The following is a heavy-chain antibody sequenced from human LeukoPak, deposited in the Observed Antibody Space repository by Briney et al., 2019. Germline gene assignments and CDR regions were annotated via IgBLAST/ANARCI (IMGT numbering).Heavy chain of an antibody. CDR2: INHSGST. Sequence: SETLSLTCAVYGGSFSGYYWSWIRQPPGKGLEWIGEINHSGSTNYNPSLQSRVTISVDTSKNQFSLKLSSVTAADTAVYYCAGLAVAGNFDYWGQGTLVTVSS. CDR1: GGSFSGYY. CDR3: AGLAVAGNFDY. J-gene: IGHJ4*02. V-gene: IGHV4-34*01. D-gene: IGHD6-19*01.